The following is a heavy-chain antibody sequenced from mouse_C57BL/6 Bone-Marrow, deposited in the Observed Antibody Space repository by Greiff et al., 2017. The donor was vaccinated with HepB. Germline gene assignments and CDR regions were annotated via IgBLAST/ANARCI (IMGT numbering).Heavy chain of an antibody. V-gene: IGHV5-6*01. CDR3: ARHYYGSSYDALDY. Sequence: EVKLQESGGDLVKPGGSLKLSCAASGFTFSSYGMSWVRQTPDKRLEWVATISSGGSYTYYPDSVNGRFTISRDNAKNNLYLQMSSLKSEDTAMYYCARHYYGSSYDALDYWGQGTSVTVSS. D-gene: IGHD1-1*01. CDR1: GFTFSSYG. CDR2: ISSGGSYT. J-gene: IGHJ4*01.